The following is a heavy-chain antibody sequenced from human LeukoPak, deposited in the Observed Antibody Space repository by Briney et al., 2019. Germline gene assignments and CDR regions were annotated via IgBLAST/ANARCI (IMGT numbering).Heavy chain of an antibody. J-gene: IGHJ4*02. CDR3: AKALGKLLWFGELLSLFDY. D-gene: IGHD3-10*01. CDR2: ISWNSGSI. Sequence: GRSLRLSCAASGFTFDDYAMHWVRQAPGKGLEWVSGISWNSGSIGYADSVKGRFTISRDNAKNSLYLQMNSLRAEDTALYYCAKALGKLLWFGELLSLFDYWGRGTLVTVSS. CDR1: GFTFDDYA. V-gene: IGHV3-9*01.